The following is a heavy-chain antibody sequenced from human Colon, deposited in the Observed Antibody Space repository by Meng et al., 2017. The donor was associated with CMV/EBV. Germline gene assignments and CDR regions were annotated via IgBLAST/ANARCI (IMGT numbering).Heavy chain of an antibody. CDR3: ARDRKVLRLGESSLSYSYYYGMDV. V-gene: IGHV3-48*03. D-gene: IGHD3-16*01. Sequence: GESLKISCAASGFTFNNYEMTWVRQAPGKGLEWVASITSGVNTMYYADSVKGRFTISRDNANKSLFLQINSLRAADTAVYYCARDRKVLRLGESSLSYSYYYGMDVWGQGTTVTVSS. J-gene: IGHJ6*02. CDR2: ITSGVNTM. CDR1: GFTFNNYE.